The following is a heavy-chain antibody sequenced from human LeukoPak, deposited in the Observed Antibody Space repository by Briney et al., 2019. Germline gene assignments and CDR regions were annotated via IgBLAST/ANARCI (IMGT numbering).Heavy chain of an antibody. D-gene: IGHD4-17*01. CDR2: IYYSGST. Sequence: SETLSLTCTVSGGSISSYYWSWIRQPPGKGLEWIGYIYYSGSTNYNPSLKSRVTISVDTSKNQFSLKLSSVTAAHTAVYYCARDFRAIGSYGDYNYYYYMDVWGKGTTVTVSS. CDR3: ARDFRAIGSYGDYNYYYYMDV. V-gene: IGHV4-59*01. J-gene: IGHJ6*03. CDR1: GGSISSYY.